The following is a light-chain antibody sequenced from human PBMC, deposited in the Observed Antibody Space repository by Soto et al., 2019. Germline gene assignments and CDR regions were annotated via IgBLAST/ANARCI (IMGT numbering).Light chain of an antibody. CDR1: QDISNY. CDR3: QKYNGAPLT. J-gene: IGKJ3*01. CDR2: AAS. V-gene: IGKV1-27*01. Sequence: DIQMTQSPSSLSASVGDRVTITCRASQDISNYLAWYQQTPGKVPKLLIHAASTLQSGVPSRFSGSGSETVFTLTISSLQPEDVATYYCQKYNGAPLTFGPGTKVHLK.